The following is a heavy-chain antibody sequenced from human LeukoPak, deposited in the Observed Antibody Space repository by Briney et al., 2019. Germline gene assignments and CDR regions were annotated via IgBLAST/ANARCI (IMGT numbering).Heavy chain of an antibody. CDR2: IIPIFGTA. Sequence: SVKVSCKASGGTFSSYAISWVRQAPGQGLECMGGIIPIFGTANYAQKFQGRVTITADKSTSTAYMELSSLRSEDTAVYYCAREGGDVRTTDYYYGMDVWGKGTTVTVSS. CDR1: GGTFSSYA. V-gene: IGHV1-69*06. D-gene: IGHD4-11*01. J-gene: IGHJ6*04. CDR3: AREGGDVRTTDYYYGMDV.